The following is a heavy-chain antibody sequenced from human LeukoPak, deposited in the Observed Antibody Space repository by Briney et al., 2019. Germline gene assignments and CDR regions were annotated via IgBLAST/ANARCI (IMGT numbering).Heavy chain of an antibody. CDR1: GGSISSGDYY. Sequence: PSETLSLTCTVSGGSISSGDYYWSWSRQPPGKGLEWIGYIYYSGSTYYNPSLKSRVTISVDTPKNQFSLRLSSVTAADTAVYYCAREVTGTSNTLYNWFDPWGQGTLGTVSS. D-gene: IGHD1-7*01. V-gene: IGHV4-30-4*08. J-gene: IGHJ5*02. CDR2: IYYSGST. CDR3: AREVTGTSNTLYNWFDP.